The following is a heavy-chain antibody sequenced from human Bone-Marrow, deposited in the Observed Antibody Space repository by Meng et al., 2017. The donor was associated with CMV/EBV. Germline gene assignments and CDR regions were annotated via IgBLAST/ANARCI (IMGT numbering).Heavy chain of an antibody. CDR1: GFTFSSYD. D-gene: IGHD5-12*01. J-gene: IGHJ4*02. CDR2: IGTAGDT. CDR3: AKAKGSGYDFRLNQHFDY. Sequence: GESLKISCAACGFTFSSYDMHWVRQATGKGLEWVSAIGTAGDTYYPGSVKGQFTISRENAKNSLYLQMNSLIAGDTAVYYCAKAKGSGYDFRLNQHFDYWGQGTLVTVSS. V-gene: IGHV3-13*03.